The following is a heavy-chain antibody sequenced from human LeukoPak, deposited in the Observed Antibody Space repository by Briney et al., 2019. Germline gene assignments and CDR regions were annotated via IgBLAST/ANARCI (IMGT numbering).Heavy chain of an antibody. J-gene: IGHJ4*02. CDR1: GFTFRNYW. D-gene: IGHD1-1*01. CDR2: IKQDGSEK. CDR3: VIAYSSSENWRLDY. V-gene: IGHV3-7*01. Sequence: PGGSLRLSCAASGFTFRNYWMSWVRQAPGKGLHWVANIKQDGSEKYYVDSVKGRFTISRDNPKNSLYLQMNSLRAEDTAVYYCVIAYSSSENWRLDYWGQGTLVTVSS.